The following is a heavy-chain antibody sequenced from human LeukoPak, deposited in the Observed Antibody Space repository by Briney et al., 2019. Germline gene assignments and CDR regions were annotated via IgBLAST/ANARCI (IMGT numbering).Heavy chain of an antibody. J-gene: IGHJ4*02. V-gene: IGHV3-23*01. CDR2: ISGSGGST. Sequence: PGGSLRLSCAASGFTFSSYAMSWVRQAPGKGLEWVSAISGSGGSTYYADSVKGRFTISRDNSKNTLYLQMNSLRAEDTAVYYCAKDVLVSGSYLGEAFDYWGQGTLVTVSS. CDR1: GFTFSSYA. D-gene: IGHD1-26*01. CDR3: AKDVLVSGSYLGEAFDY.